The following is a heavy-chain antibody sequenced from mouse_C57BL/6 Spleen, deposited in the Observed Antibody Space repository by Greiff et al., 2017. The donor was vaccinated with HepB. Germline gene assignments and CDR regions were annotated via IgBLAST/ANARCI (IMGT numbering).Heavy chain of an antibody. J-gene: IGHJ2*01. D-gene: IGHD1-3*01. V-gene: IGHV1-15*01. CDR3: TREWEYFSYYFDY. CDR1: GYTFTDYE. CDR2: IDPETGGT. Sequence: QVQLQQSGAELVRPGASVTLSCKASGYTFTDYEMHWVKQTPVHGLEWIGAIDPETGGTAYNQKFKGKAILTADKSSSTAYMERRSLTSEDSAVYYCTREWEYFSYYFDYWGQGTTLTVSS.